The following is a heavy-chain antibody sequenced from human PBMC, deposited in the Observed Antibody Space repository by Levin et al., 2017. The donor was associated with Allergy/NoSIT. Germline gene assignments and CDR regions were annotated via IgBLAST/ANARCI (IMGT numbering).Heavy chain of an antibody. D-gene: IGHD3-10*01. V-gene: IGHV3-23*01. J-gene: IGHJ4*02. CDR3: AKDRRGYYGPADY. Sequence: GESLKISCAASGFTFSNYSMNWVRQAPGKGLEWVSAISASGDDTSYADSVKGRFTISRDNSKNTLYLHMNSLRAEDTAVYYCAKDRRGYYGPADYWGQGTLVTVSS. CDR1: GFTFSNYS. CDR2: ISASGDDT.